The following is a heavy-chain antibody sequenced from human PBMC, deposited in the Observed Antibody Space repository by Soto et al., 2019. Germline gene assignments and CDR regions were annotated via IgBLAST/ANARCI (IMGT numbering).Heavy chain of an antibody. D-gene: IGHD3-22*01. Sequence: QVQLVQSGAEVKKPGASVKVSCKASGYTFTGYYMHWVRQAPGQGLEWMGWINPNSGGTNYAQKFQGWVTMTRDTSIRTAYMELSRRRSDDTAVYYCGRDSDSSVYYDYWGQGPLVTVSS. CDR1: GYTFTGYY. J-gene: IGHJ4*02. CDR2: INPNSGGT. CDR3: GRDSDSSVYYDY. V-gene: IGHV1-2*04.